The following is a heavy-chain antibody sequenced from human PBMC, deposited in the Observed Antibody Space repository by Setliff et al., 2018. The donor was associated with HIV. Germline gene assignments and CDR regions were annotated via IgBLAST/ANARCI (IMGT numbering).Heavy chain of an antibody. CDR3: ARVDSSWYFPYYYYYYMDV. D-gene: IGHD6-13*01. V-gene: IGHV3-74*01. CDR2: INSDGSST. CDR1: GFTFSSYW. Sequence: PGGSLRLSCAASGFTFSSYWMHWVRQAPGKGLVWVSRINSDGSSTSYADSVKGRFTISRDNAKNTLSLQMNSLRAEDTAVYYCARVDSSWYFPYYYYYYMDVWGKGTTVTVSS. J-gene: IGHJ6*03.